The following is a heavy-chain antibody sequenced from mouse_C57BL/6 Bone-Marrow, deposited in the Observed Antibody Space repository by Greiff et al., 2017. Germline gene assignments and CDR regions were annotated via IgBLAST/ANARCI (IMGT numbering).Heavy chain of an antibody. J-gene: IGHJ1*03. CDR3: ASPLYYGSSYWYFDV. CDR2: IDPSDSYT. D-gene: IGHD1-1*01. V-gene: IGHV1-59*01. Sequence: QVQLQQPGAELVRPGTSVKLSCKASGYTFTSYWMHWVKQRPGQGLEWIGVIDPSDSYTNYNQKFKGKATLTVDTSSSTAYMQLSSLTSEDSAVYYCASPLYYGSSYWYFDVWGKGTTVTVSS. CDR1: GYTFTSYW.